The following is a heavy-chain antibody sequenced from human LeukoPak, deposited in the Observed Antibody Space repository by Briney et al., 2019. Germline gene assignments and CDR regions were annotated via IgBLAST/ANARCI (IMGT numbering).Heavy chain of an antibody. Sequence: SETLSLTCTVSGGSFSSYYWSWIRQPPGKGLEWIGYIYYSGSTNYNPSLKSRVTMSVDTSKNQFSLKLSSVTAADTAVYYCAREEKGGIQYYYDSSGYYSGIFDYWGQGTLVTVSS. CDR3: AREEKGGIQYYYDSSGYYSGIFDY. CDR1: GGSFSSYY. D-gene: IGHD3-22*01. CDR2: IYYSGST. V-gene: IGHV4-59*12. J-gene: IGHJ4*02.